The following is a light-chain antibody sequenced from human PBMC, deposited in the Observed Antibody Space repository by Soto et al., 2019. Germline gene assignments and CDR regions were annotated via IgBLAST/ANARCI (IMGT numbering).Light chain of an antibody. CDR3: QQYGSSPRT. J-gene: IGKJ1*01. CDR1: QSVSSSY. Sequence: EIVLTQSPGTLSLSPGERATLSCRASQSVSSSYLGWYQQKPGQAPRLLMYGASSRATGIPERFSGSGSGTDFTLTITRLEPEDFAVYYCQQYGSSPRTFGQGTK. V-gene: IGKV3-20*01. CDR2: GAS.